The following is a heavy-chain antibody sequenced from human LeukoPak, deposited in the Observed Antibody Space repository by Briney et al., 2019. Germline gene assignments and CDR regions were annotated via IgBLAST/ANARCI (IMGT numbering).Heavy chain of an antibody. Sequence: GGSLRLSCAASGFTFSSYAMHWVRQAPGKGLEWVAVISYDGSNKYYADSVKGRFTISRDNSKNTLYLQMNSLRAEDTAVYYCARDFSIAVAGPLDYWGQGTLVTVPS. V-gene: IGHV3-30-3*01. CDR2: ISYDGSNK. CDR3: ARDFSIAVAGPLDY. CDR1: GFTFSSYA. D-gene: IGHD6-19*01. J-gene: IGHJ4*02.